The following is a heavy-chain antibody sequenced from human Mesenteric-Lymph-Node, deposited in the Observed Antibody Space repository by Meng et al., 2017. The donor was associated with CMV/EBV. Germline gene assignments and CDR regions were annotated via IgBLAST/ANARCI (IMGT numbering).Heavy chain of an antibody. Sequence: SETLSLTCAVNGGSFSGYYWSWLRQPPGKGLEWIGEINHSGGTNYNPSVKSRVTISLDTSKNQFSLKMTSVTAADTAVYHCARGHCSRTSCYSWFDPWGQGTLVTVSS. CDR1: GGSFSGYY. V-gene: IGHV4-34*01. CDR2: INHSGGT. D-gene: IGHD2-2*02. CDR3: ARGHCSRTSCYSWFDP. J-gene: IGHJ5*02.